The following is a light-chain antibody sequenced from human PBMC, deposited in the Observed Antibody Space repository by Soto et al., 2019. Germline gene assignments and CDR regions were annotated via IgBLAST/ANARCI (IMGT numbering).Light chain of an antibody. J-gene: IGKJ1*01. V-gene: IGKV3-15*01. Sequence: EIVMTQSPASLSVSPGERATLSCRASQNINNNLAWYQHKPGQAPRVVIYGASARATGIPARFSGRGSGTQFTITISSMQSEDFAVYYCQQYYDWSPWTFGQGTKVEV. CDR3: QQYYDWSPWT. CDR2: GAS. CDR1: QNINNN.